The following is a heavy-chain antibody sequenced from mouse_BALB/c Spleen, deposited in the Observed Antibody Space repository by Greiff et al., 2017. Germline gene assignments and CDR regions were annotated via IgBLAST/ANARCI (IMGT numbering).Heavy chain of an antibody. CDR3: ARRDGHYAMDY. J-gene: IGHJ4*01. V-gene: IGHV1-4*02. D-gene: IGHD2-3*01. CDR2: INPSSGYT. CDR1: GYTFTSYT. Sequence: VQLQQSAAELARPGASVKMSCKASGYTFTSYTMHWVKQRPGQGLEWIGYINPSSGYTEYNQKFKDKTTLTADKSSSTAYMQLSSLTSEDSAVYYCARRDGHYAMDYWGQGTSVTVSS.